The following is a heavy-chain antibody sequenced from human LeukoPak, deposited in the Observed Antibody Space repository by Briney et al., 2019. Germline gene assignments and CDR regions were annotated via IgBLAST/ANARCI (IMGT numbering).Heavy chain of an antibody. CDR1: GFTFSSYG. V-gene: IGHV3-33*01. J-gene: IGHJ4*02. CDR2: IWYDGSNK. CDR3: AREMVGQWLTFYFDY. Sequence: GGSLRLSCAASGFTFSSYGMHWVRQAPGKGLEWVAVIWYDGSNKYYADSVKGRFTISRDNSKNMLYLQMNSLRAEDTAVYYCAREMVGQWLTFYFDYWGQGTLVTVSS. D-gene: IGHD2-8*01.